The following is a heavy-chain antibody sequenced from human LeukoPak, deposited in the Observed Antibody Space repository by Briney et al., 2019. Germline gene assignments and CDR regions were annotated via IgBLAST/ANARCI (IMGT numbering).Heavy chain of an antibody. CDR1: GFTFDDYA. D-gene: IGHD3-10*01. CDR3: AKDGRRGSGAKYYSYYMDV. J-gene: IGHJ6*03. Sequence: PGGSLRPSCAASGFTFDDYAMHWVRQAPGKGLEWVSGISWNSGSIGYADSVKARFTIPRANAKTSLYLQMNSVRAEDKVLYYCAKDGRRGSGAKYYSYYMDVWGKGTTVTIS. V-gene: IGHV3-9*01. CDR2: ISWNSGSI.